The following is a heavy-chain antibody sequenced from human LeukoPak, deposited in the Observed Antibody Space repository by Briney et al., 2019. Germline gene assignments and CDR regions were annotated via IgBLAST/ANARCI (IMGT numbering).Heavy chain of an antibody. J-gene: IGHJ4*02. D-gene: IGHD5-18*01. CDR1: GYTFTNFA. CDR3: ARDVYPIQPTEKYFDY. CDR2: INPSGGST. Sequence: ASVKVSCKASGYTFTNFAINWVRQAPGQGLEWMGIINPSGGSTSYAQKFQGRVTMTRDMSTSTVYMELSSLRSEDTAVYYCARDVYPIQPTEKYFDYWGQGTLVTVSS. V-gene: IGHV1-46*01.